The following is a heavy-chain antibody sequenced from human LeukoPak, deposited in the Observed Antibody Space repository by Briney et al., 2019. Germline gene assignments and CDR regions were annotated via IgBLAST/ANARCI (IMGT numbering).Heavy chain of an antibody. Sequence: ASVKVSCKASGYTFTSYAMHWVRQAPGQRLEWMGWINAGNGNTKYSQKFQGRVTITRDTSASTAYMELSSLRSEDTAVYYCASVYYDILTGMGAFDIWGQGTMVTVSS. CDR3: ASVYYDILTGMGAFDI. CDR2: INAGNGNT. D-gene: IGHD3-9*01. V-gene: IGHV1-3*01. CDR1: GYTFTSYA. J-gene: IGHJ3*02.